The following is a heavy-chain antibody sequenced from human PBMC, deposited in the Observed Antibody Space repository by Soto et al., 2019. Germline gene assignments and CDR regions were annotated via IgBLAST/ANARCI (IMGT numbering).Heavy chain of an antibody. J-gene: IGHJ3*02. CDR3: ATDSVTGVITQAFEI. V-gene: IGHV3-53*02. Sequence: EVQLVETGGGLIPPGGSLTLSCAASGFTVSSNYMGWVRHAPGKGREGVSVIYGGGSTYYADSVKGRFTISRDNFKNSLYLQMNSLRADHTAVYYFATDSVTGVITQAFEILGQGTMVTASS. D-gene: IGHD1-20*01. CDR1: GFTVSSNY. CDR2: IYGGGST.